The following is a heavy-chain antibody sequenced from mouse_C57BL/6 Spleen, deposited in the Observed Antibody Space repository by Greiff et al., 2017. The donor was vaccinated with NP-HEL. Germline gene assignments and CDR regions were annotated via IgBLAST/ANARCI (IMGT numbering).Heavy chain of an antibody. CDR2: IDPSGSCT. D-gene: IGHD2-4*01. J-gene: IGHJ2*01. CDR1: GYTFTSYW. V-gene: IGHV1-69*01. CDR3: ARDNDYDGYFDY. Sequence: QVQLQQPGAELVMPGASVKLSCKASGYTFTSYWMHWVKQRPGQGLEWIGEIDPSGSCTNYNQKFKGKSTLTVDKSSSTAYMQLSSLTSEDSAVYYCARDNDYDGYFDYWGQGTTLTVSS.